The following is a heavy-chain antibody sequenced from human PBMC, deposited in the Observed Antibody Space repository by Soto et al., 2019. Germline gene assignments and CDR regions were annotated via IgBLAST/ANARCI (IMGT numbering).Heavy chain of an antibody. CDR1: GFTLNLYW. Sequence: EVHLVESGGGLVKRGGPLRLSGAASGFTLNLYWMHWVRQAPGKGLVWVSRINPDGSSTTYADSVKGRFTISRDNSKNTVYLQMNGLGAEDTAIYYCARDNWNSYWGQGALVTVSS. J-gene: IGHJ4*02. V-gene: IGHV3-74*01. CDR3: ARDNWNSY. D-gene: IGHD1-7*01. CDR2: INPDGSST.